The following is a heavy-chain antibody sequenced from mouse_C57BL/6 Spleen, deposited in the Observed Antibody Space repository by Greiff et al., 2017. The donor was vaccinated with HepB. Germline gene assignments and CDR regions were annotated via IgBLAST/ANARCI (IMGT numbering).Heavy chain of an antibody. V-gene: IGHV14-3*01. CDR3: ARPQLAGTSWFAY. Sequence: VQLQQSVAELVRPGASVKLSCTASGFNIKNTYMHWVKQRPEQGLEWIGRIDPANGDTKYAPKFQGKATITADTSSNTAYLQLSSLTTEDTDSYCCARPQLAGTSWFAYWGHGALVTVSA. D-gene: IGHD6-1*01. CDR2: IDPANGDT. J-gene: IGHJ3*01. CDR1: GFNIKNTY.